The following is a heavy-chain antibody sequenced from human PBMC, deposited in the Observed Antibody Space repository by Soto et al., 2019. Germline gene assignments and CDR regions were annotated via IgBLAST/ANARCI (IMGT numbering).Heavy chain of an antibody. D-gene: IGHD3-16*01. V-gene: IGHV4-59*01. J-gene: IGHJ6*03. CDR2: IYYSGST. CDR1: GGSINSYY. CDR3: ASVIQTSEWGMRGEKEYYYYYYMDV. Sequence: SETLSLTCTVSGGSINSYYWSWIRQPPGKGLEWIGYIYYSGSTSYNPSLKSRVTISVDTSKNQFSLKLSSVTAADTVVYYCASVIQTSEWGMRGEKEYYYYYYMDVWGKGTTVTVSS.